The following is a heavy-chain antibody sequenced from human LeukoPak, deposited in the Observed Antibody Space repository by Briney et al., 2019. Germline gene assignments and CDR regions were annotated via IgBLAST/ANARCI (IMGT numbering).Heavy chain of an antibody. J-gene: IGHJ4*02. CDR3: ARDSEYYYASSGSFDY. V-gene: IGHV1-24*01. CDR2: FDPEDGET. CDR1: GYTLTELS. Sequence: ASVKVSCKVSGYTLTELSMHWVRQAPGKGLEWMGGFDPEDGETIYAQKFQGRVTMTRDTSISTAYMELSRLRSDDTAVYYCARDSEYYYASSGSFDYWGQGTLVTVSS. D-gene: IGHD3-22*01.